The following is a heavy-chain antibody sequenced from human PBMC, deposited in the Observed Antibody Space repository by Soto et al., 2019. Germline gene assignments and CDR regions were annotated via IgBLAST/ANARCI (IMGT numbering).Heavy chain of an antibody. Sequence: SETLSLTCGVSGGTVAGSHWWSWVRQSPGRGLEWIGNVYHTGDTNFNPSLQSRVTFSVDKSNNQFSLRLTSVTAADTAVYFCAREIVTAGGNNYFDPWGPGTRVTVSS. V-gene: IGHV4-4*02. J-gene: IGHJ5*02. CDR2: VYHTGDT. D-gene: IGHD2-21*02. CDR3: AREIVTAGGNNYFDP. CDR1: GGTVAGSHW.